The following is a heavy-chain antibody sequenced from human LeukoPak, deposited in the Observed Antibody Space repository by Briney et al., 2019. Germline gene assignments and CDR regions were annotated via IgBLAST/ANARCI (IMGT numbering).Heavy chain of an antibody. V-gene: IGHV3-30*04. J-gene: IGHJ4*02. CDR2: ISYDGSNK. CDR3: ASGGGTSLGYSGYDYFDY. CDR1: GFTFSSYA. Sequence: GGSLRLSCAASGFTFSSYAMHWVRQAPGKGLEWVAVISYDGSNKYYADSVKGRFTISRDNSKNTLYLQMNSLRAEDTAVYYCASGGGTSLGYSGYDYFDYWGQGTLVTVSS. D-gene: IGHD5-12*01.